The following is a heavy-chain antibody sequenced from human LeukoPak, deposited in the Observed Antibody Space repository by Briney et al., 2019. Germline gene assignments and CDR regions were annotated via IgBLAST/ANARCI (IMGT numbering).Heavy chain of an antibody. CDR3: ARTRQVSAYSSSPLDY. Sequence: GASVKVSCKASGGTFSSYAISWVRQAPGQGLEWMGRIIPILGIANYAQKFQGRVTITADKSTSTAYMELSSLRSEDTAVYYCARTRQVSAYSSSPLDYWGQGTLVTVSS. CDR2: IIPILGIA. V-gene: IGHV1-69*04. D-gene: IGHD6-13*01. CDR1: GGTFSSYA. J-gene: IGHJ4*02.